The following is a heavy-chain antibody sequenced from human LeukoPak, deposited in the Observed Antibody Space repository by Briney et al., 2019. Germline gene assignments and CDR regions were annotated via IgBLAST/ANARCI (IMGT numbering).Heavy chain of an antibody. CDR1: GYTFNKHG. CDR3: ARDPSNTSGWSPYFDY. V-gene: IGHV1-18*04. D-gene: IGHD6-19*01. J-gene: IGHJ4*02. Sequence: ASVMVSCKASGYTFNKHGITWVRQAPGHGLEWMGWISAYNGDTKYGQRFQGRVTLLTDTTASTAYMELRSHRSDDTAVYYCARDPSNTSGWSPYFDYWGQGALVTVSS. CDR2: ISAYNGDT.